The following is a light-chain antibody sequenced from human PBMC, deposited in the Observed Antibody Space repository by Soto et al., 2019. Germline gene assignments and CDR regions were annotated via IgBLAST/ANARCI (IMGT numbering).Light chain of an antibody. J-gene: IGLJ1*01. Sequence: QSVLTQPRSVSGSPGQSVTISCTGTSSDVGGYNYVSWYQQHPGKAPKLMIYDVSKRPSGVPDRFSGSKSGNTASLTISGLQAEDEADYYCCSYAGSYTCYVLGTGTKVTVL. CDR3: CSYAGSYTCYV. V-gene: IGLV2-11*01. CDR1: SSDVGGYNY. CDR2: DVS.